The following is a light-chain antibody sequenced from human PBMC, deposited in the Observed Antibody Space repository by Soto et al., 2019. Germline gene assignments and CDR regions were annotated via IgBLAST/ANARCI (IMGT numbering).Light chain of an antibody. J-gene: IGKJ4*02. CDR1: QSISSN. CDR3: QRCDAWRLT. V-gene: IGKV3-15*01. Sequence: EIVMTQSPATLSVSPGERATLSCRASQSISSNLAWYQQRPGQAPRLLIYGASTRATGIPARFSGSGSGTEFSHAISSLQSKDSAVYYCQRCDAWRLTFGRGTKVEIK. CDR2: GAS.